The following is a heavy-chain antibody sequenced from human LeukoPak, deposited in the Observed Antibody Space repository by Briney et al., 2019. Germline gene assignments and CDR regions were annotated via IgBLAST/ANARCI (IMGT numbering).Heavy chain of an antibody. J-gene: IGHJ6*03. D-gene: IGHD5-24*01. CDR3: ARDFARIESHYYYYYMDV. Sequence: GGSLRLSCAASGFTSSSYSMNWVRQAPGKGLEWASSISSSSSYIYYADSVKGRFTISRDNAKNSLYLQMNSLRAEDTAVYYCARDFARIESHYYYYYMDVWGKGTTVTVSS. CDR2: ISSSSSYI. CDR1: GFTSSSYS. V-gene: IGHV3-21*01.